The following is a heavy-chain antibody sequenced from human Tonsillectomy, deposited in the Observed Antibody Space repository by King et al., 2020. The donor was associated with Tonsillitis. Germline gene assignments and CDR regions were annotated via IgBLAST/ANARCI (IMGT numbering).Heavy chain of an antibody. D-gene: IGHD6-13*01. CDR2: INAGNGNT. CDR1: GYTFTSYA. V-gene: IGHV1-3*01. CDR3: ASSTWYDDWFAP. J-gene: IGHJ5*02. Sequence: QLVQSGAEVKKPGASVKVSCKASGYTFTSYAMHWVRQAPGQRLEWMGWINAGNGNTKYSQKFQGRVTITRDTSASTAYMELRSLRSEDTAVYYCASSTWYDDWFAPWGQGTLVTVSS.